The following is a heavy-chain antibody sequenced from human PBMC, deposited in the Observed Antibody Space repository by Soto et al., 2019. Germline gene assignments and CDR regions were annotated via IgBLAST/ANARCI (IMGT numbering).Heavy chain of an antibody. CDR1: GFTFSSYW. CDR2: CNGDASIT. V-gene: IGHV3-74*03. Sequence: GGSLRLSCAASGFTFSSYWMHWVRQAPGKGLVWVSRCNGDASITTYADSVKGRFTISRDNAKNTLYLQMNSLRAEDTAVYYCARTSSSWYGLWGQGTLVTVSS. D-gene: IGHD6-13*01. J-gene: IGHJ4*02. CDR3: ARTSSSWYGL.